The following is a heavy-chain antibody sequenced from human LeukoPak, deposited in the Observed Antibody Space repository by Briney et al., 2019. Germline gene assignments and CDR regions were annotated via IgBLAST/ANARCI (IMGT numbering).Heavy chain of an antibody. CDR1: GFTLGDYA. CDR3: TREGPYYYDSSGYYPPVDRFDL. J-gene: IGHJ2*01. D-gene: IGHD3-22*01. V-gene: IGHV3-49*03. Sequence: GGSLRLSCTASGFTLGDYAMSWFRQAPGKGLEWVGFIRSKAYGGTTEYAASVKGRFTISRDDSKSIAYLQMNSLKTEDTAVYYCTREGPYYYDSSGYYPPVDRFDLWGRGTLVTVSS. CDR2: IRSKAYGGTT.